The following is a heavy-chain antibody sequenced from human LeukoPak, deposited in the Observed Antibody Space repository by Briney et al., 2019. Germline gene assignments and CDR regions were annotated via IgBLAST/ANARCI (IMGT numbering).Heavy chain of an antibody. V-gene: IGHV3-53*01. CDR2: IYNDGGT. J-gene: IGHJ4*02. CDR1: GFTVSSNY. D-gene: IGHD6-19*01. CDR3: TTRSSSGWYSL. Sequence: PGGSLRLSCAASGFTVSSNYMSWVRQAPGKGLEWVSVIYNDGGTNYADPVKGRFIISRDNSKNTLYLQMNSLRAEDTAMYYCTTRSSSGWYSLWGQGALVTVSS.